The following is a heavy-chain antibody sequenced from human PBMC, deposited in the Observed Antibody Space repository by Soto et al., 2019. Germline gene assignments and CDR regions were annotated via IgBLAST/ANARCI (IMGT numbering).Heavy chain of an antibody. J-gene: IGHJ4*02. Sequence: ASVKVSCKASGYTFTSYDINWVRQATGQGLEWMGWMNPNSGNTGYAQKFQGRVTMTRNTSISTAYMELSSLRSEDTAVYYCAIDDYSANGGDYWGQGTLVTVSS. D-gene: IGHD4-4*01. CDR2: MNPNSGNT. CDR1: GYTFTSYD. CDR3: AIDDYSANGGDY. V-gene: IGHV1-8*01.